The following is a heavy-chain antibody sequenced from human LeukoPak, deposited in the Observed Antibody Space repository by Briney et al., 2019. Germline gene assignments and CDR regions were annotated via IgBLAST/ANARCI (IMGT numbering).Heavy chain of an antibody. CDR2: IYSDGST. V-gene: IGHV3-66*01. J-gene: IGHJ4*02. CDR1: GFTVSTNY. CDR3: ARDGGELVFDY. D-gene: IGHD1-26*01. Sequence: GGSLRLSCAASGFTVSTNYMNWVRQAPGKGLEWVSLIYSDGSTYYADSVKGRFTISRDNSKNTLYLQMNSLRAEDTAVYYCARDGGELVFDYWGQGTLVTVSS.